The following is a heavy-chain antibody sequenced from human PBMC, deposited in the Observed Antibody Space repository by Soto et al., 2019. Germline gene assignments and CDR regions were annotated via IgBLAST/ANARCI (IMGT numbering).Heavy chain of an antibody. CDR2: IIPILGIA. CDR3: ARATTVVTGLDAFDI. D-gene: IGHD4-17*01. J-gene: IGHJ3*02. Sequence: QVQLVQSGAEVKKPGSSVKVSCKASGGTFSSYTISWVRQAPGQGLEWMGRIIPILGIANYAQKFQGRVTITADKSTRTAYMELSSLRSEDTAVYYCARATTVVTGLDAFDIWGQGTMVTVSS. CDR1: GGTFSSYT. V-gene: IGHV1-69*02.